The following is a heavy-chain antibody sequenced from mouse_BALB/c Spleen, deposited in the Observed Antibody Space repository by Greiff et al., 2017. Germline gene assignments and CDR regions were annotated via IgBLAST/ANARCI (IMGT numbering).Heavy chain of an antibody. CDR1: GFTFSSFG. CDR3: ARERGSYYRTGVAY. Sequence: VESGGGLVQPGGSRKLSCAASGFTFSSFGMHWVRQAPEKGLEWVAYISSGSSTIYYADTVKGRFTISRDNPKNTLFLQMTSLRSEDTAMYYCARERGSYYRTGVAYWGQGTLVTVSA. D-gene: IGHD2-14*01. CDR2: ISSGSSTI. J-gene: IGHJ3*01. V-gene: IGHV5-17*02.